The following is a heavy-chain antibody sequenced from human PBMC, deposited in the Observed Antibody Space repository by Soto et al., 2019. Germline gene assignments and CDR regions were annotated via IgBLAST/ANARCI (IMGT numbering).Heavy chain of an antibody. Sequence: ASVKVSCKASGYTFTSYGISWVRQAPGQGLEWMGWISAYNGNTNYAQKLQGRVTMTTDTSTSTAYMELRSLRSDDTAVYYCAREAITIFGVVTGFDYWGQGTLVTVSS. CDR1: GYTFTSYG. CDR3: AREAITIFGVVTGFDY. V-gene: IGHV1-18*01. J-gene: IGHJ4*02. CDR2: ISAYNGNT. D-gene: IGHD3-3*01.